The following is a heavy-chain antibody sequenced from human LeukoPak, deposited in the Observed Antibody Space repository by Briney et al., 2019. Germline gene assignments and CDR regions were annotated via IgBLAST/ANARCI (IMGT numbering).Heavy chain of an antibody. V-gene: IGHV3-7*03. Sequence: GGSLRLSCAASGFTFSSYWMNWARQAPGKGLEWVASINHNGNVNYYVDSVKGRFTISRDNAKNSLYLQMSNLRAEDTAVYFCAGRPSYYYGMDVWGQGTTVTVSS. CDR2: INHNGNVN. J-gene: IGHJ6*02. CDR1: GFTFSSYW. D-gene: IGHD6-6*01. CDR3: AGRPSYYYGMDV.